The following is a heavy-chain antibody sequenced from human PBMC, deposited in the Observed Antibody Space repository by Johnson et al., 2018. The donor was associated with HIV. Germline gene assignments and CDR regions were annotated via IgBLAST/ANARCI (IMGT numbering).Heavy chain of an antibody. CDR3: ARYSSSSRDTFDI. D-gene: IGHD6-13*01. CDR2: IYSGGST. Sequence: VQLVESGGGLIQPGGSLRLSCAASGFTVSSNYMSWVRQAPGKGLEWVSVIYSGGSTYYADSVKGRFTISRDNAKNSLYLQMNSLRAEDTAVYYCARYSSSSRDTFDIWGQGTMVTVSS. CDR1: GFTVSSNY. V-gene: IGHV3-66*01. J-gene: IGHJ3*02.